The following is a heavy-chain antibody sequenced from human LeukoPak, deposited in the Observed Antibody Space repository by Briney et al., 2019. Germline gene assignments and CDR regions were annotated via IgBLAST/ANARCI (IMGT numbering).Heavy chain of an antibody. V-gene: IGHV3-48*01. CDR3: MFGASPGDY. J-gene: IGHJ4*02. CDR2: ISSSSSTI. Sequence: GGSLRLSCAASGFTFSSYSMNWVRQAPGKGLEWVSYISSSSSTIYYADSVKSRFTISRDNAKNSLYLQMNSLRAEDTAVYYCMFGASPGDYWGQGTLVTVSS. D-gene: IGHD3-3*01. CDR1: GFTFSSYS.